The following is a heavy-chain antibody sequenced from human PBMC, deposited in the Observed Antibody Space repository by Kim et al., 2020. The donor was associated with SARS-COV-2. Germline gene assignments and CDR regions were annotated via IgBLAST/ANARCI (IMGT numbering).Heavy chain of an antibody. V-gene: IGHV3-7*01. CDR2: EK. Sequence: EKYYDNAVKGRFTITRYNTKDTLFLQMNSVRAEDTAVYYCARDHNGDQLDYWGQGTLVTVSS. CDR3: ARDHNGDQLDY. D-gene: IGHD4-17*01. J-gene: IGHJ4*02.